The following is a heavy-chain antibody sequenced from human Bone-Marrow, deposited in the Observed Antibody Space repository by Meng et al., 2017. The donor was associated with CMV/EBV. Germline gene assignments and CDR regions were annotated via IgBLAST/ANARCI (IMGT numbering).Heavy chain of an antibody. V-gene: IGHV3-21*01. Sequence: GGSLRLSCAASGFTFSSYSMNWVRQAPGKGLEWVSSISSSSSYIYYADSVKGRFTISRDNAKNSLYLQMNSLRAEDTAVYYCARLVQYYDFWSGISAEYYFDYWGQGMLVIVSS. D-gene: IGHD3-3*01. CDR1: GFTFSSYS. J-gene: IGHJ4*02. CDR2: ISSSSSYI. CDR3: ARLVQYYDFWSGISAEYYFDY.